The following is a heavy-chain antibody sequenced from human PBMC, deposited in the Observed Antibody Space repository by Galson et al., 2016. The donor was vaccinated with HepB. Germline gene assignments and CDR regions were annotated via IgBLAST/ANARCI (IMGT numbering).Heavy chain of an antibody. Sequence: SLRLSCAASGLPFTDAWMTWIRQVPGKGLEWLGRIKSESEGGTIDYADSVKGRFTVSRDNSKNTLFLQMNSLRVEDTAVYYCAKMDCGRDCPRDYWGQGTLVTVSS. V-gene: IGHV3-15*01. D-gene: IGHD2-21*02. CDR2: IKSESEGGTI. CDR3: AKMDCGRDCPRDY. J-gene: IGHJ4*02. CDR1: GLPFTDAW.